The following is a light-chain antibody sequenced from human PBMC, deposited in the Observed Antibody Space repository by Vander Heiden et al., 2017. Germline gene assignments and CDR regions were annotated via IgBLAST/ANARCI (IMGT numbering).Light chain of an antibody. CDR3: QQYGSSPRLT. J-gene: IGKJ4*01. Sequence: DIVLTRSPGTLSLSPGERATLSCRASQSVSSSYLAWYQQKPGQAPRLLIYGASSRATGIPDRFSGSGSGTDFTLTISRLEPEDFAVYYCQQYGSSPRLTFGGGTKVEIK. CDR2: GAS. CDR1: QSVSSSY. V-gene: IGKV3-20*01.